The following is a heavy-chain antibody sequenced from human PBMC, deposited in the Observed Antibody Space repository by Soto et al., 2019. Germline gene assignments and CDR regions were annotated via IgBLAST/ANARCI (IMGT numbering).Heavy chain of an antibody. CDR3: ASEDVSVGATTDY. D-gene: IGHD1-26*01. V-gene: IGHV4-39*01. CDR1: GGSISSSSYH. CDR2: IYYSGST. Sequence: SETLSLTCTVSGGSISSSSYHWGWIRQPPGKGLEWIGSIYYSGSTYYNPSLKSRVTISVDTSKNQFSLKLSSVTAADTAVYYCASEDVSVGATTDYWGQGTLVTVSS. J-gene: IGHJ4*02.